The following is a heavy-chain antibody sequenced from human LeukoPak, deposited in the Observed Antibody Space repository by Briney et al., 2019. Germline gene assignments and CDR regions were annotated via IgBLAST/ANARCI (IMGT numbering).Heavy chain of an antibody. CDR1: GGSISSSSYY. CDR2: IYYSGST. Sequence: SETLSLTCTVSGGSISSSSYYWAWIRQPPGKGLEWIGSIYYSGSTYYNPSLKSRVTISVDTSKNQFSLKLSSVTAADTAVYYCARLLRSNYYYYMDVWGKGTTVTISS. J-gene: IGHJ6*03. CDR3: ARLLRSNYYYYMDV. V-gene: IGHV4-39*01.